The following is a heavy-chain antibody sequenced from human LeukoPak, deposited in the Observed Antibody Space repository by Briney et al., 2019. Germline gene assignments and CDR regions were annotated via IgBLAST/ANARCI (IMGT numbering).Heavy chain of an antibody. CDR3: ARGGHSSSYNDY. CDR2: IYPGDSDT. V-gene: IGHV5-51*01. Sequence: GESLKISCQGSGYRFTSYWIAWVRQMPGKGLQWMGIIYPGDSDTRYSPSFQGQVTISADKSISTAYLQWSSLKASDTAMYFCARGGHSSSYNDYWGQGTLVTVSS. CDR1: GYRFTSYW. J-gene: IGHJ4*02. D-gene: IGHD6-6*01.